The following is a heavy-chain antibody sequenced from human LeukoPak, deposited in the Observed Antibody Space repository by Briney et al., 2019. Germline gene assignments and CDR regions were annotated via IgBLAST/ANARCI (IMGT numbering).Heavy chain of an antibody. CDR1: GGSISSSSYY. CDR3: ARHVRFLEWLSSYYFDY. Sequence: SETLSLTCTDSGGSISSSSYYWGWIRQPPGKGLEWIGSIYYSGSTYYNPSLKSRVTISVDTSKNQFSLKLSSETAADTAVYYCARHVRFLEWLSSYYFDYWGQGPLVTVSS. V-gene: IGHV4-39*01. CDR2: IYYSGST. D-gene: IGHD3-3*01. J-gene: IGHJ4*02.